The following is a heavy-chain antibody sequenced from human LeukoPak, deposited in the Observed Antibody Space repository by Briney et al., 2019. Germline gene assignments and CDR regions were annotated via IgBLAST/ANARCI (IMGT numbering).Heavy chain of an antibody. D-gene: IGHD3-10*01. CDR3: AKDRKGSITMVRGPAPRAFDI. J-gene: IGHJ3*02. CDR2: IRYDGSNK. V-gene: IGHV3-30*02. CDR1: GFTFSSYG. Sequence: GGSLRLSCAASGFTFSSYGMHWVRQAPGKGLEWVAFIRYDGSNKYYADSVKGRFTISRDNSKNTLYLQMNSLRAEDTAVYYCAKDRKGSITMVRGPAPRAFDIWGQGTMVTVSS.